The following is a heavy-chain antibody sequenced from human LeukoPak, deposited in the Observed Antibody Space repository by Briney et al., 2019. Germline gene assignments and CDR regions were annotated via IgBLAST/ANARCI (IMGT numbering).Heavy chain of an antibody. J-gene: IGHJ5*02. Sequence: SETLSLTCTVSGGSISTYYWSWIRQPPGKVLEWIGYIYYTGSTSYNPSLKSRVTMSLDASKNQFSLELNSVTPADTAVYYCARGGNYWPQWWFDPWGRGTLVSVSS. D-gene: IGHD1-26*01. CDR3: ARGGNYWPQWWFDP. CDR1: GGSISTYY. V-gene: IGHV4-59*01. CDR2: IYYTGST.